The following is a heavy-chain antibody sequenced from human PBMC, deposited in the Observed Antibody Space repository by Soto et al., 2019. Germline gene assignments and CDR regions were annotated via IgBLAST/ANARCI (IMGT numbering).Heavy chain of an antibody. CDR1: GFTFSSYA. J-gene: IGHJ5*02. Sequence: EVQLLEYGGGLVQPGGSLRLSCAASGFTFSSYAMSWVRQAPGKGLEWVSAISGSGGSTYYADSVKGRFTISRDNSKNTLYLQMNSKRAEDTAVYYCASNLIAAAADVIWFDPRGQGKLVTVSS. CDR2: ISGSGGST. D-gene: IGHD6-13*01. V-gene: IGHV3-23*01. CDR3: ASNLIAAAADVIWFDP.